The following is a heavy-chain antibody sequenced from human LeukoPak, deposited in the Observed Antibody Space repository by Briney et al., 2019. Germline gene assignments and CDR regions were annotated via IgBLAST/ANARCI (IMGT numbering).Heavy chain of an antibody. J-gene: IGHJ4*02. CDR1: GYTFTSHY. V-gene: IGHV1-46*01. Sequence: ASVKVSCKASGYTFTSHYMHWVRQAPEQGLEWMGIISPSGGSTGYAQKFQGRVTMTRNTSISTAYMELSSLRSEDTAVYYCARGSVTTTLNFDYWGQGTLVTVSS. CDR3: ARGSVTTTLNFDY. D-gene: IGHD4-17*01. CDR2: ISPSGGST.